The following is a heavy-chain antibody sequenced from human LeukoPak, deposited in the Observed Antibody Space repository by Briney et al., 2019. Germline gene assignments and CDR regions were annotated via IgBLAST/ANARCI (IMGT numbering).Heavy chain of an antibody. V-gene: IGHV4-4*07. CDR2: IYTSGGT. CDR3: ARGSVATTPYYYYYYMDV. CDR1: GGSISSYY. J-gene: IGHJ6*03. D-gene: IGHD1-26*01. Sequence: SETLSLTCTVSGGSISSYYWSWIQQPAGKGLEWIGRIYTSGGTNYNPSLKSRVTISGDKSKNQFSLKLSSVTAADTAVYYCARGSVATTPYYYYYYMDVWGKGTTVTVSS.